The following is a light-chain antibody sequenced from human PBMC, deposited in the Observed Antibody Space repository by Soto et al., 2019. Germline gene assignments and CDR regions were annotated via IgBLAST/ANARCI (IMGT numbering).Light chain of an antibody. CDR2: EVN. Sequence: QSALTQPASVSGSPGQSITISCTGTSSDVRGYNYVSWYQQHPGKAPKLMIYEVNNRPSGVPDRFSGSKSDNTASLTVSGLQAEDEADYYCSSYAGNNNFVVFGGGTKLTVL. CDR3: SSYAGNNNFVV. V-gene: IGLV2-8*01. CDR1: SSDVRGYNY. J-gene: IGLJ2*01.